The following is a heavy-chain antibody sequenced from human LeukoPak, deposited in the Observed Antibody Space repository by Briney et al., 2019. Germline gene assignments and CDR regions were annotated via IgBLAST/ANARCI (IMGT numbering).Heavy chain of an antibody. CDR3: ARDSGTVWFDP. D-gene: IGHD3-10*01. CDR1: GYTFSAYH. CDR2: INTNTGNP. Sequence: ASVKVSCKASGYTFSAYHIHWVRQAPGQGLEWMGWINTNTGNPTYAQGFTGRFVFSLDTSVSTAYLQISSLKAEDTAVYYCARDSGTVWFDPWGQGTLVTVSS. J-gene: IGHJ5*02. V-gene: IGHV7-4-1*02.